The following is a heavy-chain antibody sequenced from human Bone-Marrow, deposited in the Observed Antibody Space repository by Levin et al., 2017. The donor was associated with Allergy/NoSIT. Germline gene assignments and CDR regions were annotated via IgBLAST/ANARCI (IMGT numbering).Heavy chain of an antibody. J-gene: IGHJ3*02. CDR2: FDPEDGET. D-gene: IGHD3-16*01. V-gene: IGHV1-24*01. CDR3: ATDRGVKLWSGLRAFDI. CDR1: GYTLTELS. Sequence: GESLKISCKVSGYTLTELSMHWVRQAPGKGLEWMGGFDPEDGETIYAQKFQGRVTMTEDTSTDTAYMELSSLRSEDTAVYYCATDRGVKLWSGLRAFDIWGQGTMVTVSS.